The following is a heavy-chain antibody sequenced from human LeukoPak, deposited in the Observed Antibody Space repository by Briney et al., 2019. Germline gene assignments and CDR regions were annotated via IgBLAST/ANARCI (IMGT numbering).Heavy chain of an antibody. CDR1: GGSFSGYY. CDR3: ARGPDSSSSSVAEDY. CDR2: INHSGST. J-gene: IGHJ4*02. V-gene: IGHV4-34*01. Sequence: SETLSLTCAVYGGSFSGYYWSWIRQPPGKGLEWIGEINHSGSTNYNPSLKSRVTISVGTPKNQFSLKLSSVTAADTAVYYCARGPDSSSSSVAEDYWGQGTLVTVSS. D-gene: IGHD6-6*01.